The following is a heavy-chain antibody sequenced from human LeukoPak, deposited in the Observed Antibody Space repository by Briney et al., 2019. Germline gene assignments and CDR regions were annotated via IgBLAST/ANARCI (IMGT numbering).Heavy chain of an antibody. Sequence: SETLSLTCTVSGGSISSAGYYWSWIRQHPGKGLEWIGYIYYSGSTYYNPSLKSRVIISVDTSKNQFSLKLSSVTAADTAVYHCAREILYRRGYYDSSGYLYYFDYWGQGTLVTVSS. D-gene: IGHD3-22*01. J-gene: IGHJ4*02. V-gene: IGHV4-31*03. CDR2: IYYSGST. CDR1: GGSISSAGYY. CDR3: AREILYRRGYYDSSGYLYYFDY.